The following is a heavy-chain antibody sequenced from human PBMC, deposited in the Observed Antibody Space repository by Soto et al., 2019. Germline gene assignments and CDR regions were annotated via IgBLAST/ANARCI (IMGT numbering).Heavy chain of an antibody. V-gene: IGHV1-3*01. CDR1: GYTFTNYG. CDR2: INAGNGNT. Sequence: GASVKVSCKASGYTFTNYGIHWVRQAPGQRLEWMGWINAGNGNTKYSQRFQGRVTITRDTSASTAYMEITSLRSEDTAVYYCARVAYNSGWSAYYAMDVWGQGTTVTVSS. J-gene: IGHJ6*02. D-gene: IGHD6-19*01. CDR3: ARVAYNSGWSAYYAMDV.